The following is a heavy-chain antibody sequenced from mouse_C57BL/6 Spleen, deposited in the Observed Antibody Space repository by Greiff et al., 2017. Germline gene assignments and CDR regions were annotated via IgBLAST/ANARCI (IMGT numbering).Heavy chain of an antibody. J-gene: IGHJ1*03. CDR1: GYSITSGYY. V-gene: IGHV3-6*01. Sequence: DVQLQESGPGLVKPSQSLSLTCSVTGYSITSGYYWNWIRQFPGNKLEWMGYISYDGSNNYNPSLKNRISITRDTSKNQFFLKLNSVTTEDTATYYCARDGVLRGYFGVWGTGTTVTVSS. CDR3: ARDGVLRGYFGV. D-gene: IGHD1-1*01. CDR2: ISYDGSN.